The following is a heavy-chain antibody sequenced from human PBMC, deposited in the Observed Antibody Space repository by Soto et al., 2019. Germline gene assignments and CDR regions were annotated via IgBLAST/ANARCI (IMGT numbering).Heavy chain of an antibody. D-gene: IGHD1-26*01. Sequence: GGSLRLSCAASGFTFSSYSMNWVRQAPGKGLEWVASISSSSSYIYYADSVKGRFTISRDNAKNSLYLQMNSLRAEDTAVYYCARDMSGSRLATPYYFDSWGQGTLVTVSS. J-gene: IGHJ4*02. CDR1: GFTFSSYS. V-gene: IGHV3-21*01. CDR3: ARDMSGSRLATPYYFDS. CDR2: ISSSSSYI.